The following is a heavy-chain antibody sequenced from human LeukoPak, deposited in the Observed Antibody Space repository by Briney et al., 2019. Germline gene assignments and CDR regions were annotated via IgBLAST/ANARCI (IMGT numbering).Heavy chain of an antibody. V-gene: IGHV4-39*07. CDR1: GGSISSSSYY. Sequence: SETLSLTCTVSGGSISSSSYYWGWIRQPPGKGLEWIGSIYYTGSTNYNPSLKSRVTISLDTSKKQFSLKLSSVTAADMAVYYCASVRGYSSGWYASGFDPWGQGTLVTVSS. J-gene: IGHJ5*02. CDR2: IYYTGST. CDR3: ASVRGYSSGWYASGFDP. D-gene: IGHD6-19*01.